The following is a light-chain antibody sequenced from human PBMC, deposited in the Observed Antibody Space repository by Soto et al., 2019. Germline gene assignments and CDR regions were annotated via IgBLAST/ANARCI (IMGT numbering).Light chain of an antibody. CDR3: SSYKSSSPLPYV. Sequence: QSALTQPASVSGSPGQSITISCTGTSSDVGGYNLVSWYQQYPDKAPKLMIFDVNTRPSGVSNRFSGSKSGNTASLTISGLQAEDEADYYCSSYKSSSPLPYVFGTGTKVTAL. J-gene: IGLJ1*01. CDR1: SSDVGGYNL. CDR2: DVN. V-gene: IGLV2-14*01.